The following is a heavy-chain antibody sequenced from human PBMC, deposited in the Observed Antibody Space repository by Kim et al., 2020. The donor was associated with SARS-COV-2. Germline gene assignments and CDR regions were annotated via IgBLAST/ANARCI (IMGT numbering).Heavy chain of an antibody. J-gene: IGHJ6*03. CDR3: ARGRNYLDV. CDR2: WYN. Sequence: WYNEYAVSLKSRISINPDTANNQFSLHLNSVNPEDTAVYYCARGRNYLDVWGQGTTVTVSS. V-gene: IGHV6-1*01.